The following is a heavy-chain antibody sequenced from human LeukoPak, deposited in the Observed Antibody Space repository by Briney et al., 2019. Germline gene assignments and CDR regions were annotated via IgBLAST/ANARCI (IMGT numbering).Heavy chain of an antibody. CDR3: AREGELSPLDY. CDR2: INSDGSST. Sequence: GGSLRLSCAASGFTFSSYWMHWVRQAPGKGLVWVSRINSDGSSTSYADSVKGRLTISRDNAKNTLYLQMNSLRAEDTAVYYCAREGELSPLDYWGQGTLVTVSS. D-gene: IGHD1-26*01. J-gene: IGHJ4*02. V-gene: IGHV3-74*01. CDR1: GFTFSSYW.